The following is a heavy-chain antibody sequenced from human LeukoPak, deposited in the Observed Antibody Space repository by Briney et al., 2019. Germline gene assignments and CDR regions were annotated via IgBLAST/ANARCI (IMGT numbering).Heavy chain of an antibody. Sequence: GGSLRLSCAASGFTFSSYGMHWVRQAPGKGLEWVAVISYDGSNKYYADSVKRRFTISRDNSKNTLYLQMDSLRAEDTAVYYCAKDRGSGYCSSTSCFSFDYWGQGTPVIVSS. CDR2: ISYDGSNK. CDR1: GFTFSSYG. J-gene: IGHJ4*02. CDR3: AKDRGSGYCSSTSCFSFDY. V-gene: IGHV3-30*18. D-gene: IGHD2-2*01.